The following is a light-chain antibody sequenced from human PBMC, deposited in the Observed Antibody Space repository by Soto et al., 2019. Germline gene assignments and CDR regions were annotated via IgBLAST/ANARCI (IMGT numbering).Light chain of an antibody. CDR1: SSDVGGYNY. Sequence: QSALTQPPSASGSPGQSVTISCTGTSSDVGGYNYVSWYQQHPGKAPKLLIYEVSKRASGVPDRFSGSKSGNTASLTVSGLQAEDEADYYCSSYAGSNNSVFGTGTKLTVL. J-gene: IGLJ1*01. V-gene: IGLV2-8*01. CDR3: SSYAGSNNSV. CDR2: EVS.